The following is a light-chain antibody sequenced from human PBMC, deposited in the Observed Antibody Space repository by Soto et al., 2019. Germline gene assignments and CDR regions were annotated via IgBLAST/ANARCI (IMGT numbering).Light chain of an antibody. CDR3: SSYTSSSTLYV. V-gene: IGLV2-14*01. CDR1: SSDVGGYNY. CDR2: DVS. Sequence: QSALTQPASVSGSPGQSITISCTGTSSDVGGYNYVSWYQQHPGKAPELMIYDVSNRPSGVSNRFSGSKSDNTASLTISGLQAEDEADYYCSSYTSSSTLYVFGTGTKVTVL. J-gene: IGLJ1*01.